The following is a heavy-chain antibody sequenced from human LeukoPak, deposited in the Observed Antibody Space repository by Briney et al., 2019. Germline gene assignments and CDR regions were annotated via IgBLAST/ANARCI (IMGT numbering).Heavy chain of an antibody. V-gene: IGHV3-66*01. J-gene: IGHJ6*02. D-gene: IGHD5-24*01. CDR2: IYSGGTT. CDR3: ARDRGDGYNPPYYYYGMDV. Sequence: GGSLRLSCAASGFTVSNNYLSWVRQAPGKGLEWVSVIYSGGTTYYADSVKGRFTISRDNSKNTLYLQMNSLRVEDTAVYYCARDRGDGYNPPYYYYGMDVWGQGTTVSVSS. CDR1: GFTVSNNY.